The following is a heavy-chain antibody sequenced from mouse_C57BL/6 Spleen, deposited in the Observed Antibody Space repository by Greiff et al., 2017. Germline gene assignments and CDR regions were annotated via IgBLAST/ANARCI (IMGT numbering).Heavy chain of an antibody. CDR3: ARYGNYPY. CDR2: ISRGSSTI. D-gene: IGHD2-1*01. V-gene: IGHV5-17*01. CDR1: GFTFSDYG. Sequence: EVHLVESGGGLVKPGGSLKLSCAASGFTFSDYGMHWVRQAPEKGLEWVAYISRGSSTIYYADTLKGQSTISRDNSKNTLFLQMASLRSEDTAMYYCARYGNYPYWGQGTLVTVSA. J-gene: IGHJ3*01.